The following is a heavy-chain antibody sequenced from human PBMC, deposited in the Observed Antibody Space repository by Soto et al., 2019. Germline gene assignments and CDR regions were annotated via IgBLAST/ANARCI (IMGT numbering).Heavy chain of an antibody. CDR3: AHPRGYGVFDAVDI. CDR2: ISRSSEST. D-gene: IGHD4-17*01. V-gene: IGHV3-23*01. Sequence: GWSLRLSCASSVFSFIVYAMNWVRQVPGKGLEWVSAISRSSESTYYAESVRGRFTISRDNSINALYLHMRSLRPEDTAVYYCAHPRGYGVFDAVDIWGQGTMVTVSS. J-gene: IGHJ3*02. CDR1: VFSFIVYA.